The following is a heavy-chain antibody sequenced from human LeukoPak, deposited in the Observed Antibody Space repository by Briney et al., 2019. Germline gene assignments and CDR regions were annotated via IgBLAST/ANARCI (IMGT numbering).Heavy chain of an antibody. CDR1: GFIFSNYA. V-gene: IGHV3-23*01. D-gene: IGHD3-10*01. CDR2: IGITGGST. J-gene: IGHJ4*02. Sequence: GGSLRLSCEASGFIFSNYAMSWVRQAPGKGLEWVSMIGITGGSTNYAGSVRGRFTISRDNSKNTLYLQMNSLRAEDAAIYYCAKHRGFDYWGQGTPVTVSS. CDR3: AKHRGFDY.